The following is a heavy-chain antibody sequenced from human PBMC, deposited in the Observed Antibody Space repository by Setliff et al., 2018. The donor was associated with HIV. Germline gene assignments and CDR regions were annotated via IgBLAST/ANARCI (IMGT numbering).Heavy chain of an antibody. CDR3: ARGDVYCTNGVCYNQHYYPMDV. V-gene: IGHV4-4*07. J-gene: IGHJ6*02. Sequence: SETLSLTCTVSGGSISRYYWSWIRQPAGKGLEWIGRVYVDGSTNYNPSLKSRVTMSLDTSKNQLSLKLSSVTAADTAVYYCARGDVYCTNGVCYNQHYYPMDVWAKGPRSPSP. CDR2: VYVDGST. CDR1: GGSISRYY. D-gene: IGHD2-8*01.